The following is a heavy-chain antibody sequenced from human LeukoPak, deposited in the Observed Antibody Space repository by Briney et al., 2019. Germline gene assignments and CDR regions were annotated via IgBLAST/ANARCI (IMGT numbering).Heavy chain of an antibody. CDR3: ARGYRVYLDY. Sequence: SETLSLTCAVYGGSFSGYYSSWIRQPPGKGLEWIGEINHSGSTNYNPPLKSRVTISVDTSKNQFSLKLSSVTAADTAVYYCARGYRVYLDYWGQGTLVTVSS. D-gene: IGHD6-13*01. V-gene: IGHV4-34*01. CDR2: INHSGST. J-gene: IGHJ4*02. CDR1: GGSFSGYY.